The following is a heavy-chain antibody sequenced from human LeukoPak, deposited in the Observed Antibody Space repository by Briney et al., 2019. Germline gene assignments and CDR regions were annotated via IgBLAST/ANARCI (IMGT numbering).Heavy chain of an antibody. CDR2: INPRFGSS. D-gene: IGHD6-13*01. J-gene: IGHJ4*02. V-gene: IGHV1-46*01. Sequence: ASVKVSCKASGYTFTSYYIHWVRQAPGQGLEWMGIINPRFGSSRYAQKFQGRVTMTRDTSTSTVYMELSSLRSEDTAVYYRAREATSRLVPASAGKDFDYWGQGTLVTVSS. CDR1: GYTFTSYY. CDR3: AREATSRLVPASAGKDFDY.